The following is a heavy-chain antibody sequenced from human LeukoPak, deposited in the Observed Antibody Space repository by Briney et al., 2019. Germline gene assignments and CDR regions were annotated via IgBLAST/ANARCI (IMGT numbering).Heavy chain of an antibody. J-gene: IGHJ4*02. Sequence: PSETLSLTCTVSGGSISSYYWSWIRQPSGKGLEWIGYIYYSGSTNYNPSLKSRVTISVDTSKNQFSLKLSSVTAADTAVYYCARGAMVRLDYWGQGTLVTVSS. V-gene: IGHV4-59*08. CDR3: ARGAMVRLDY. CDR1: GGSISSYY. CDR2: IYYSGST. D-gene: IGHD3-10*01.